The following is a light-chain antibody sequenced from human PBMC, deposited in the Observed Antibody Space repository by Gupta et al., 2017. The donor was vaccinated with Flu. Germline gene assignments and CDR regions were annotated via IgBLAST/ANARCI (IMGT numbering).Light chain of an antibody. J-gene: IGLJ1*01. CDR3: SSYTDANIRV. Sequence: DRAPKLLIYGVTKRPFGISDRFSGSKSGNTASLTISGLQPEDEGDYFCSSYTDANIRVFGSGSKVTVL. CDR2: GVT. V-gene: IGLV2-14*01.